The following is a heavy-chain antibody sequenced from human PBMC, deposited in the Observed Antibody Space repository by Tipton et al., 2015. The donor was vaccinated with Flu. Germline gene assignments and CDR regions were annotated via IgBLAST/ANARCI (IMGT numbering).Heavy chain of an antibody. CDR1: GGSTSSYY. Sequence: TLSLTCTVSGGSTSSYYWSWIRQPPGKGLEWIGYIYYSGSTNYNPSLKSRVTISVDTSKNQFSLKLSSVTAADTAVYYCARDRKEILTGSPRYYYGMDVWGQGTTVTVSS. CDR3: ARDRKEILTGSPRYYYGMDV. D-gene: IGHD3-9*01. J-gene: IGHJ6*02. V-gene: IGHV4-59*01. CDR2: IYYSGST.